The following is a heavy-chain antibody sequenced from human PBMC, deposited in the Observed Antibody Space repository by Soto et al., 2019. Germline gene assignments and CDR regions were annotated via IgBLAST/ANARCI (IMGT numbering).Heavy chain of an antibody. CDR3: ARDTLLGCSGGSCYLNGIDY. D-gene: IGHD2-15*01. CDR1: GGTFSSYA. J-gene: IGHJ4*02. V-gene: IGHV1-69*01. Sequence: QVQLVQSGAEVKKPGSSVKVSCKASGGTFSSYAISWVRQAPGQGLEWMGGIIPIFGTANYAQKFQGRVTSTADESTSTAYMELSSLRSEDTAVYYCARDTLLGCSGGSCYLNGIDYWGQGTLVTVSS. CDR2: IIPIFGTA.